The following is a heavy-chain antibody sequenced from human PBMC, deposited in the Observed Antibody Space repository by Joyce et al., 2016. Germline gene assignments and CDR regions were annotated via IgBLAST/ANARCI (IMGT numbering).Heavy chain of an antibody. CDR3: ARRFLTVTGAFDI. J-gene: IGHJ3*02. V-gene: IGHV4-34*01. D-gene: IGHD4-17*01. Sequence: QVQLQQWGAGLLKPSETLSLTCAVYGGSFSGYYWSWIRQPPGKGLEWSGEINHSGSTNYNPSLKSRVTISVDTSKNQFSLKLSSVTAADTAVYYCARRFLTVTGAFDIWGQGTMVTVSS. CDR2: INHSGST. CDR1: GGSFSGYY.